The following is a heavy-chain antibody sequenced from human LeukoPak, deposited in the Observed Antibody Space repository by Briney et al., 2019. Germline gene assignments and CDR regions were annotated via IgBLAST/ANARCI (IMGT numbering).Heavy chain of an antibody. CDR1: GGPIRSHY. J-gene: IGHJ6*03. CDR2: MFDGGST. CDR3: AAGNYYYMDV. V-gene: IGHV4-4*07. Sequence: SEALSLTCTVSGGPIRSHYWSWIRQPAGKGLEWIGRMFDGGSTNYNPSLKSRVTMSVDTSKNQFSLKLSSVTAADMAIYYCAAGNYYYMDVWGKGTTVTVSS.